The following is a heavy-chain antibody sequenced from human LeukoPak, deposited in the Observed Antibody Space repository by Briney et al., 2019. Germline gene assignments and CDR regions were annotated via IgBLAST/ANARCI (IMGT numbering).Heavy chain of an antibody. Sequence: PGGSLRLSCEASGFTFSSYGMFWVRQAPGKGLEWVAFISYDGSNRYYADSVKGRFIISRDNSKNTLSLQENSLRAEDTAVYYCAKDLKYFDSSGYAMDHWGQGTVVTVSS. CDR3: AKDLKYFDSSGYAMDH. CDR1: GFTFSSYG. V-gene: IGHV3-30*18. CDR2: ISYDGSNR. J-gene: IGHJ4*02. D-gene: IGHD3-22*01.